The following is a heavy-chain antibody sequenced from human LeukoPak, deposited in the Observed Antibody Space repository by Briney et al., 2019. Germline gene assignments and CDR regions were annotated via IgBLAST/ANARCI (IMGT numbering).Heavy chain of an antibody. Sequence: SVKVSCKASGGTFSSYAISWVRQAPGQGLELMGRIIPIRGIANYAQKFQGRVTITADKSTSTAYMELSSLRSEDTAVYYCARLPDCSSTSCPPVDDFQHWGQGTLVTVSS. CDR2: IIPIRGIA. D-gene: IGHD2-2*01. V-gene: IGHV1-69*04. CDR3: ARLPDCSSTSCPPVDDFQH. J-gene: IGHJ1*01. CDR1: GGTFSSYA.